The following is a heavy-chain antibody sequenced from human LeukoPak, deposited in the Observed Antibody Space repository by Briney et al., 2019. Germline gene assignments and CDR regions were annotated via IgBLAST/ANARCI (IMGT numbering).Heavy chain of an antibody. CDR1: GFTFKSYS. D-gene: IGHD3-10*01. Sequence: GGSLRLSCAASGFTFKSYSMNWVRQAPGKGLEWVSSISSSSSYIYYADSVKGRFTISRDNAKNSLYLQMNSLRAEDTAVYYCARDGVLWFGGEGAFDIWGQGTMVTVSS. CDR2: ISSSSSYI. CDR3: ARDGVLWFGGEGAFDI. V-gene: IGHV3-21*01. J-gene: IGHJ3*02.